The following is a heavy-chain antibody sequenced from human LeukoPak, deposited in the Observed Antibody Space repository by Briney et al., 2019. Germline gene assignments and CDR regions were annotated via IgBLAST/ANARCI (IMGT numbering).Heavy chain of an antibody. Sequence: ASVKVSCKASGYTFTGYYMHWVRQAPGQGLEWMGWINPNSGGTNYAQKFQGRVTMTRDTSISTAYMELSRLRSDDTAVYYCARMYYYGSRNFAYWGQGTLVTVSS. J-gene: IGHJ4*02. CDR3: ARMYYYGSRNFAY. V-gene: IGHV1-2*02. CDR1: GYTFTGYY. CDR2: INPNSGGT. D-gene: IGHD3-10*01.